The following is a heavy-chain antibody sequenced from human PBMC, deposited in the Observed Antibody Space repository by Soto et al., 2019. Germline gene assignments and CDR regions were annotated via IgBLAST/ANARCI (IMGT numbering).Heavy chain of an antibody. CDR1: GGSISSGGYY. V-gene: IGHV4-31*03. D-gene: IGHD2-8*01. Sequence: SETLSLTCTVSGGSISSGGYYWSWIRQHPGKGLEWIGYIYYSGSTYYNPSLKSRVTISVDTSKNQFSLKLSSVTAADTAVYYCASSSLRVGYGLYYYYGMDVWGQGTTVTVSS. CDR2: IYYSGST. J-gene: IGHJ6*02. CDR3: ASSSLRVGYGLYYYYGMDV.